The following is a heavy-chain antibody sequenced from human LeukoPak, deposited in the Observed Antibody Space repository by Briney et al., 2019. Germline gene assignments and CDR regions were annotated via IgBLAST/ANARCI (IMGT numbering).Heavy chain of an antibody. Sequence: HPGGSLRLSCAASGLTFNDHYMDWVRQAPGKGLEWVSAISGSGGSTYYADSVKGRFTISRDNSKNTLYLQMNSLRAEDTAVYYCAKDIVVVPAAVDYWGQGTLVTVSS. CDR2: ISGSGGST. CDR3: AKDIVVVPAAVDY. D-gene: IGHD2-2*01. J-gene: IGHJ4*02. CDR1: GLTFNDHY. V-gene: IGHV3-23*01.